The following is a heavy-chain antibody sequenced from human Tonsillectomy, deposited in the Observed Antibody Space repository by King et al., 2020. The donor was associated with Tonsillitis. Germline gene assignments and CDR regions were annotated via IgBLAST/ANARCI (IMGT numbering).Heavy chain of an antibody. Sequence: QLVQSGAEVKKPGASVKVSCKASGYTFTDYYIHWLRQAPGQGLEWMGWIDPNSGDTNYAQNFQGGVSVTRDTSISTAYMELSSLSSDDTAVYYCARDLLEAVAGYGCAYWGQGTLVTVSS. CDR2: IDPNSGDT. D-gene: IGHD6-19*01. CDR3: ARDLLEAVAGYGCAY. V-gene: IGHV1-2*02. J-gene: IGHJ4*02. CDR1: GYTFTDYY.